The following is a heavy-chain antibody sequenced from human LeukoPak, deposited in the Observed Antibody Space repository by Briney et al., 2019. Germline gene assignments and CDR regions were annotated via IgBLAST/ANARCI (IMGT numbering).Heavy chain of an antibody. Sequence: GRCLRLSCAASGLTFSSSRMGWVSQAPGKWSGWVSSISSSSSYIYYADSVRGRFTLSRDNAKNSLDLQMNSLRAEDTAVYYCARSRYCSGGNCYLDAFDIWGQGTMVTVSS. CDR3: ARSRYCSGGNCYLDAFDI. D-gene: IGHD2-15*01. CDR2: ISSSSSYI. CDR1: GLTFSSSR. V-gene: IGHV3-21*01. J-gene: IGHJ3*02.